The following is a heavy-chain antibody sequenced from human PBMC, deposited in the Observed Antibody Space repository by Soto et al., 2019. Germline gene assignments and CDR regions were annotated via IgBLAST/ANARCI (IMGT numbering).Heavy chain of an antibody. D-gene: IGHD2-2*01. J-gene: IGHJ6*02. V-gene: IGHV1-69*13. CDR1: GYTFTSYG. CDR2: IIPRSATS. CDR3: AREGLVLVPTTVNSDYYYYAMDV. Sequence: SVKVFCKASGYTFTSYGISWVRQAPGQGLEWMGGIIPRSATSNYAQKFQGRVTITADESTSTAYMELSSLRSEDTAVYYCAREGLVLVPTTVNSDYYYYAMDVWGQGTTVTVSS.